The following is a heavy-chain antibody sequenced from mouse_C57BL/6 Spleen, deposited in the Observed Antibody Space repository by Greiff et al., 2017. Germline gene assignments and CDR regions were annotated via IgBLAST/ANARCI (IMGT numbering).Heavy chain of an antibody. J-gene: IGHJ1*03. CDR1: GYTFTSYW. D-gene: IGHD1-1*01. V-gene: IGHV1-59*01. CDR2: IDPSDSYT. Sequence: QVQLQQSGAELVRPGTSVKLSCKASGYTFTSYWMHWVKQRPGQGLEWIGVIDPSDSYTNYNPKFKGKATLTVDTSSSTAYMQLSSLTSEDSAVYYCARSPLGSSYGWYFDVWGTGTTVTVSS. CDR3: ARSPLGSSYGWYFDV.